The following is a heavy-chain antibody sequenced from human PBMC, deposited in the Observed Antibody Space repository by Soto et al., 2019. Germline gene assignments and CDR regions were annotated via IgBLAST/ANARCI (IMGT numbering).Heavy chain of an antibody. Sequence: ASVKVSFKASGYTFTSYAMHWVRQAPGQRLEWMGWINAGNGNTNYAQKLQGRVTMTTDTSTSTAYMELRSLRSDDTAVYYCAGDRAGGSYYFDYWGQGTLVTVSS. CDR1: GYTFTSYA. V-gene: IGHV1-3*01. J-gene: IGHJ4*02. D-gene: IGHD1-26*01. CDR2: INAGNGNT. CDR3: AGDRAGGSYYFDY.